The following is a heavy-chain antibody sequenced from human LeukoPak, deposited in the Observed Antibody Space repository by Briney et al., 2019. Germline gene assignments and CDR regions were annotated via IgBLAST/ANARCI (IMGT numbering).Heavy chain of an antibody. J-gene: IGHJ6*02. Sequence: SETLSLTCAVYGGSFSGYYWSWIRQPPGKGLEWIGEINYSGSTNYNPSLKSRVTISVDTSKNQFSLELSSVTAADTAVYYCARRRETTVTTYYYYGMDVWGQGTTVTVSS. CDR3: ARRRETTVTTYYYYGMDV. CDR1: GGSFSGYY. CDR2: INYSGST. V-gene: IGHV4-34*01. D-gene: IGHD4-17*01.